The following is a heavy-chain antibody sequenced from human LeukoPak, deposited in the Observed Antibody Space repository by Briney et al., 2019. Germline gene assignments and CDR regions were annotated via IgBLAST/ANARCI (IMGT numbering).Heavy chain of an antibody. CDR1: GGSISNGGYS. CDR2: IYQSGST. J-gene: IGHJ4*02. Sequence: SETLSLTCAVSGGSISNGGYSWSWIRQPPGEGLECLGYIYQSGSTYYNPSLKSRVTISVDRSKNQVSLKLSSVTAADTAVYYCARVILNTYYYDSGPVDYWGQGTLVTVSS. D-gene: IGHD3-22*01. V-gene: IGHV4-30-2*01. CDR3: ARVILNTYYYDSGPVDY.